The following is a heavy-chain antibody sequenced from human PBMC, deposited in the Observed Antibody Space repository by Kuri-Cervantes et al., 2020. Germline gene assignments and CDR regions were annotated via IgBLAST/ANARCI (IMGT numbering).Heavy chain of an antibody. CDR1: GYTFTGYY. J-gene: IGHJ6*02. D-gene: IGHD3-10*01. V-gene: IGHV1-69*13. CDR2: IIPIFGTA. CDR3: ATVYGSGRRNYYYGMDV. Sequence: SVKVSCKASGYTFTGYYMHWVRQAPGQGLEWMGGIIPIFGTANYAQKFQGRVTITADESTSTAYMELSSLRSEDTAVYYCATVYGSGRRNYYYGMDVWGQGTTVTVSS.